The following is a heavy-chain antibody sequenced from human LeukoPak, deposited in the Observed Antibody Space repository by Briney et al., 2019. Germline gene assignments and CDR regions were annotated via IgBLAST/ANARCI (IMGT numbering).Heavy chain of an antibody. D-gene: IGHD3-10*01. V-gene: IGHV1-18*01. CDR3: ARGLTMVRGVISPYNGFDP. Sequence: ASVKVSCKASGYTFTSYGISWVRQAPGQGLEWMGWISAYNGNTNYAQKLQGRVTMTTDTSTSTAYMELRSLRSDDTAVYYCARGLTMVRGVISPYNGFDPWGRGTLVTVSS. CDR2: ISAYNGNT. J-gene: IGHJ5*02. CDR1: GYTFTSYG.